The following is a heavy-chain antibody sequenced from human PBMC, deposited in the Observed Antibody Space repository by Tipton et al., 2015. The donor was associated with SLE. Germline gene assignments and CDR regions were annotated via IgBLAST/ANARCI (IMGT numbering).Heavy chain of an antibody. Sequence: QSGAEVKKPGSSVKVSCKASGGTFSSYAISWVRQAPGKGLEWMGGFDPEDGETIYAQKFQGRVTMTEDTSTDTAYMEVSSLRSEDTAVYYCATDASGSGSDGYYYYGMDVWGQGTTVTVSS. J-gene: IGHJ6*02. CDR1: GGTFSSYA. CDR2: FDPEDGET. CDR3: ATDASGSGSDGYYYYGMDV. D-gene: IGHD1-26*01. V-gene: IGHV1-24*01.